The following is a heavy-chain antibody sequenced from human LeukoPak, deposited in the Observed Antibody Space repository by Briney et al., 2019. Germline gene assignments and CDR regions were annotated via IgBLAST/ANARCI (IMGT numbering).Heavy chain of an antibody. CDR2: ISGSGGSA. Sequence: GGSLRLSRAASGFTFSSYGMHWVRQAPGKGLEWVSVISGSGGSAYYADSVKGRFTISRDNSKNALYLQMNSLRAEDTAVYYCAKDRRYYDSSGYYLDPDYYYYYMDVWGKGTTVTVSS. J-gene: IGHJ6*03. V-gene: IGHV3-NL1*01. CDR3: AKDRRYYDSSGYYLDPDYYYYYMDV. D-gene: IGHD3-22*01. CDR1: GFTFSSYG.